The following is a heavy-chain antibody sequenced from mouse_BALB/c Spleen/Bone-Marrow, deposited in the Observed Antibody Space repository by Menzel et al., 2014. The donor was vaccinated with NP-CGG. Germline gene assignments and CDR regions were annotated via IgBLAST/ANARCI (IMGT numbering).Heavy chain of an antibody. V-gene: IGHV1-18*01. CDR1: GYTFXEYT. D-gene: IGHD1-2*01. CDR3: ARGAYYGYGNWYFDV. CDR2: INPNNGGT. Sequence: DVQLQESGPDLVKPGASVKISCKTSGYTFXEYTMHWVKQSHGKSLEWIGGINPNNGGTSYNQKFKAKATLTVDKSSSTVYMELRSLTSEDSAVYFCARGAYYGYGNWYFDVWGAGTTVTVSS. J-gene: IGHJ1*01.